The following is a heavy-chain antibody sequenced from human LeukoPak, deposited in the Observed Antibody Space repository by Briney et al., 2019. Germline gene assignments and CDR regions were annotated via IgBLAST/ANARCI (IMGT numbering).Heavy chain of an antibody. CDR3: AREWEGYFDY. CDR1: GFTFSRFW. V-gene: IGHV3-7*01. D-gene: IGHD1-26*01. CDR2: IKQDGSEK. J-gene: IGHJ4*02. Sequence: GGSLRLSCAASGFTFSRFWMTWVRQAPGEGLEWVANIKQDGSEKYYVDSVKGRFTISRDNAKNSLYLQMNSLRAEDTAVYYCAREWEGYFDYWGQGTLVTVSS.